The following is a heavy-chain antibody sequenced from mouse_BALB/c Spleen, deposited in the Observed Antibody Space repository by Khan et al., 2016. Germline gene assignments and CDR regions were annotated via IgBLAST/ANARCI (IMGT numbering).Heavy chain of an antibody. CDR1: GFTFTNYT. D-gene: IGHD2-14*01. CDR2: ISPTSGYT. J-gene: IGHJ3*01. V-gene: IGHV1-4*02. CDR3: AGDYTYDPCFPY. Sequence: QVQLQQSAAELARPGASVKMSCKASGFTFTNYTIHWIKQRPGQGLEWVGFISPTSGYTEYNPKFKDKTTLTSDNSSTTSYMQLSSLPSEDSAVYYCAGDYTYDPCFPYWGQGTLVSVSA.